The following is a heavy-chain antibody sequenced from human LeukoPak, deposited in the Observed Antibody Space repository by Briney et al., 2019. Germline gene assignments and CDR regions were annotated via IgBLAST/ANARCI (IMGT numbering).Heavy chain of an antibody. D-gene: IGHD3-10*01. Sequence: TGRSLRLSCAASGFTFDDYAMHWVRQAPGKGLEWVSGISWNSGSIGYADSVKGRFTISRDNAKNSLYLQMNSLRAEDTALYYCAKDMNYYGSGSYPLWGQGTLVTVSS. CDR1: GFTFDDYA. V-gene: IGHV3-9*01. CDR3: AKDMNYYGSGSYPL. CDR2: ISWNSGSI. J-gene: IGHJ4*02.